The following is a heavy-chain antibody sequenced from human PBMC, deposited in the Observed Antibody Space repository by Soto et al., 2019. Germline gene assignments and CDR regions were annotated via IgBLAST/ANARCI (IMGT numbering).Heavy chain of an antibody. CDR3: ARDLGYCSSTSCLPENYYYGMDV. J-gene: IGHJ6*02. CDR2: IYYSGST. V-gene: IGHV4-59*01. Sequence: LSLNCTVSGGSISSYYWSWIRQPPGKGLEWIGYIYYSGSTNYNPSLKSRVTISVDTSKNQFSLKLSSATAADTAVYYCARDLGYCSSTSCLPENYYYGMDVWGQGTTVTVSS. CDR1: GGSISSYY. D-gene: IGHD2-2*01.